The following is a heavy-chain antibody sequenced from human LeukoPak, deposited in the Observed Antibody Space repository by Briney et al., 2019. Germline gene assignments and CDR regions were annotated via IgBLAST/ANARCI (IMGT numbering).Heavy chain of an antibody. CDR1: GYSFTSDW. D-gene: IGHD2-15*01. J-gene: IGHJ5*02. CDR2: TYPGDSDT. V-gene: IGHV5-51*01. Sequence: GESLKISCYGSGYSFTSDWIVWVRQMPGKGLEWMGITYPGDSDTRYSPSFHGQVTISADKSISTAYLQWTSLKASDTAMYYCARLGGGQVNWFDPWGQGTLVTVSS. CDR3: ARLGGGQVNWFDP.